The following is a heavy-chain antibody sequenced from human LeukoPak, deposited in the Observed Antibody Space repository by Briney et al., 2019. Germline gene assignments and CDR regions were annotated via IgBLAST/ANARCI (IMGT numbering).Heavy chain of an antibody. CDR3: ARDTATVVIDY. CDR2: IYYRGST. Sequence: SETLSLTCTVSGGSISSSSYYWGWIRQPPGKGPEWIGSIYYRGSTYYNPSLKSRVTISVDTSKNQFSLKLSSVTAADTAVYYCARDTATVVIDYWGQGTLVTVSS. V-gene: IGHV4-39*07. CDR1: GGSISSSSYY. D-gene: IGHD4-23*01. J-gene: IGHJ4*02.